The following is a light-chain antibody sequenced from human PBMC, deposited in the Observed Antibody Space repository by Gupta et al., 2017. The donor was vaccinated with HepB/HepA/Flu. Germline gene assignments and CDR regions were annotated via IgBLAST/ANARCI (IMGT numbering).Light chain of an antibody. CDR2: DVS. Sequence: QAALTHPASESAPPAQSSTISCIGPSSDVGGYNYVSWYQQHPGKAPNLMIYDVSNRPSGVPNRFSGSKSGTTASLTISGLQAEDEADYYCSSYASSSTRGVFGTGTKLTVL. J-gene: IGLJ1*01. CDR3: SSYASSSTRGV. CDR1: SSDVGGYNY. V-gene: IGLV2-14*01.